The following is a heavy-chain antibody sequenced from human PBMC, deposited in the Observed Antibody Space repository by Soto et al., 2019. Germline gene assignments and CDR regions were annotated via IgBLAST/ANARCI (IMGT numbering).Heavy chain of an antibody. Sequence: GGSLRLSCAASGFTFDDYVMHWVRQAPGKGLEWVSGISWNSGSIGYADSVKGRFTISRDNAKNSLYLQMNSLRAEDTALYYCAKDREYGDYTSAFDYWGQGTLVTVSS. D-gene: IGHD4-17*01. V-gene: IGHV3-9*01. CDR1: GFTFDDYV. J-gene: IGHJ4*02. CDR2: ISWNSGSI. CDR3: AKDREYGDYTSAFDY.